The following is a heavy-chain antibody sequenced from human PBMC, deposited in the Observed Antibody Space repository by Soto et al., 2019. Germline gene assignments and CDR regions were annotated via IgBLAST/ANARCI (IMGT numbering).Heavy chain of an antibody. V-gene: IGHV3-30*18. CDR1: GFTFSSYG. J-gene: IGHJ4*02. D-gene: IGHD4-17*01. Sequence: PGGSLRLSCAASGFTFSSYGMHWVRQAPGKGLEWVAVISYDGSNKYYADSVKGRFTISRDNSKNTLYLQMNSLRAEDTALYYCAKDKMDYGLFDSWGQGTLVTVSS. CDR2: ISYDGSNK. CDR3: AKDKMDYGLFDS.